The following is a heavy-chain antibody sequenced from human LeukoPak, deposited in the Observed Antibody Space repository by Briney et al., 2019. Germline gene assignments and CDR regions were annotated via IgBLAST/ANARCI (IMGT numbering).Heavy chain of an antibody. V-gene: IGHV3-74*01. CDR2: IKGDGTGT. J-gene: IGHJ4*02. CDR1: GFTFSSYW. Sequence: PGGSLRLSCAASGFTFSSYWMHWVRQAPGKGLVWVSRIKGDGTGTSYADSVKGRFTISRDNAKNTLYLQMNSLTDEDTAMYYCVSGYSSAYYASGADYWGQGTLVTVPS. D-gene: IGHD6-19*01. CDR3: VSGYSSAYYASGADY.